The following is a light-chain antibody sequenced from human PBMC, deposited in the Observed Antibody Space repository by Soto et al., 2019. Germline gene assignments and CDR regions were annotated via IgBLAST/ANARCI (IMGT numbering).Light chain of an antibody. J-gene: IGLJ2*01. Sequence: QSALTQPASVSGSPGQSITISCTGTSRDVGGYNYVSWYQQHPGKAPKLMIYEVSNRPSGVSHRFSGSKSGNTASLTISGLQAEDEDDYYCSSYTTSSPLDHVVFGGGTKLTVL. CDR2: EVS. CDR3: SSYTTSSPLDHVV. CDR1: SRDVGGYNY. V-gene: IGLV2-14*01.